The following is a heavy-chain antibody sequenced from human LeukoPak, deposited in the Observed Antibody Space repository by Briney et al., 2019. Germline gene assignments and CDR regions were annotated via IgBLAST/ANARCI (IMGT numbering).Heavy chain of an antibody. V-gene: IGHV1-69*02. CDR3: ASTLKYSSSSVDY. Sequence: SVRVSCKASGGTFSSYTISWVRQAPGQGLEWMGRIIPILGIANYAQKFQGRVTITADKSTSTAYMELSSLRSEDTAVYYCASTLKYSSSSVDYWGQGTLVTVSS. CDR1: GGTFSSYT. J-gene: IGHJ4*02. CDR2: IIPILGIA. D-gene: IGHD6-6*01.